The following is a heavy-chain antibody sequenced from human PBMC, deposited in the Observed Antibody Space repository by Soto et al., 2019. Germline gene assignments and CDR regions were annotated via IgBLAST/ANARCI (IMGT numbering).Heavy chain of an antibody. CDR3: ARGWGRIFDY. CDR2: IYYSGST. V-gene: IGHV4-59*12. J-gene: IGHJ4*02. Sequence: SETLSLTCTVSGGSISSYYWSWIRQPPGKGLEWIGYIYYSGSTNYNPSLKSRVTISVDTSQNQFSLKLSSVTAADTAVYYCARGWGRIFDYWGQGTLVTVSS. CDR1: GGSISSYY. D-gene: IGHD7-27*01.